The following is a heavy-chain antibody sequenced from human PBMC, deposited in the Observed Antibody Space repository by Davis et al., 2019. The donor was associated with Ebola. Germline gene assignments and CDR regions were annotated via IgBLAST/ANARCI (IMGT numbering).Heavy chain of an antibody. V-gene: IGHV1-2*02. CDR3: ARVEATQGNDYYYGMDV. D-gene: IGHD5-12*01. J-gene: IGHJ6*02. Sequence: ASVKVSCKASGYTFTGYYMHWVRQAPGQGLEWMGWINPNSGGTNYAQKFQGRVTMTRDTSISTAYMELSRLRSEDTAVYYCARVEATQGNDYYYGMDVWGQGTTVTVSS. CDR2: INPNSGGT. CDR1: GYTFTGYY.